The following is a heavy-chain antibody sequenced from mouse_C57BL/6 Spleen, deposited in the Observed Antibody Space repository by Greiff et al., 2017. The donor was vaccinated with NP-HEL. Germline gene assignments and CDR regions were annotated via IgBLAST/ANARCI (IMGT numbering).Heavy chain of an antibody. CDR3: ARQDNYGAMDY. Sequence: EVKLVESGGGLVQPGGSLKLSCAASGFTFSDYYMYWVRQTPEKRLEWVAYISNGGGSTYYPDTVKGRFTISRDNAKNTLYLQMSRLKSEDTAMYYCARQDNYGAMDYWGQGTSVTVSS. CDR1: GFTFSDYY. J-gene: IGHJ4*01. CDR2: ISNGGGST. V-gene: IGHV5-12*01. D-gene: IGHD1-1*01.